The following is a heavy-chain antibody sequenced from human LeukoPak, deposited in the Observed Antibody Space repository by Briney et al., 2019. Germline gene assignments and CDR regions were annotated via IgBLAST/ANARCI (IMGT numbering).Heavy chain of an antibody. V-gene: IGHV3-11*04. Sequence: PGGSLRLSCVVSGFSFSSGFNFSKSYMTWIRQTPGKGLESLAYISGSGSDIYYADSVKGRFTISRDNAKKSVSLQMTSLRAEDTALYYCARVNVHGDFDIWGQGTMVTVS. CDR2: ISGSGSDI. CDR1: GFSFSSGFNFSKSY. J-gene: IGHJ3*02. CDR3: ARVNVHGDFDI. D-gene: IGHD4-17*01.